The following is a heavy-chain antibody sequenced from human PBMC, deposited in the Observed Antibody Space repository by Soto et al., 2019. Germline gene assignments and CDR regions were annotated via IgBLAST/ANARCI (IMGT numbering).Heavy chain of an antibody. J-gene: IGHJ5*02. D-gene: IGHD2-2*01. CDR1: GYTFTSYG. CDR2: ISAYNGNT. V-gene: IGHV1-18*01. CDR3: ARVCSSTSCCRLDP. Sequence: ASVKVSCKASGYTFTSYGISWVRQAPGQGLEWMGWISAYNGNTNYAQKLQGRVTMTTDTSTSTAYMELRSLRSDDTAVYYCARVCSSTSCCRLDPCGKGLLITVSS.